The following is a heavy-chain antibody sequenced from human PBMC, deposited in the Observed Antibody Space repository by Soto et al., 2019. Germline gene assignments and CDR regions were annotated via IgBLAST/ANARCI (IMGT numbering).Heavy chain of an antibody. CDR2: IIPIFGTA. CDR1: GGTFSSYA. D-gene: IGHD3-22*01. Sequence: SVKVSCKASGGTFSSYAISWVRQAPGQGLEWVGGIIPIFGTANYAQKFQGRVTITADESTSTAYMELSSLRSEDTAVYYCARGNYYEENYYGMDVWGQGTTVTVSS. V-gene: IGHV1-69*13. J-gene: IGHJ6*02. CDR3: ARGNYYEENYYGMDV.